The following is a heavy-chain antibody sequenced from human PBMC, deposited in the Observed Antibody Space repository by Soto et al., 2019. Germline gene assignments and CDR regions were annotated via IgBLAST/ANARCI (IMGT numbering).Heavy chain of an antibody. CDR2: SIPGSRYP. J-gene: IGHJ5*02. V-gene: IGHV3-11*06. Sequence: GCLRVSGSGACFNLGDSDMSWIRQAPGKGLEWPSYSIPGSRYPAYADSVKGRFTMPRDNAKRAGYLQMISLTAEDTALYYFASGGCGGLVDPWGHGSVVTDSS. CDR3: ASGGCGGLVDP. CDR1: CFNLGDSD. D-gene: IGHD2-21*01.